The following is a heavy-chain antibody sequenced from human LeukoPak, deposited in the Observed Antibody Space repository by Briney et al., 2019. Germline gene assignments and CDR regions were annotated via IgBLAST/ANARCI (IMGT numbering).Heavy chain of an antibody. J-gene: IGHJ4*02. CDR1: RFTFNSYA. V-gene: IGHV3-23*01. Sequence: GGSLRLSCAASRFTFNSYAMSWVRQAPGKGMEWVSVIGGSNGITFYVGSVKGRFTISRDNSKDTLYLQMNSLRAEDTAVYYCARNENSGWGYFDYWGQGTLVTVSS. CDR2: IGGSNGIT. CDR3: ARNENSGWGYFDY. D-gene: IGHD5-12*01.